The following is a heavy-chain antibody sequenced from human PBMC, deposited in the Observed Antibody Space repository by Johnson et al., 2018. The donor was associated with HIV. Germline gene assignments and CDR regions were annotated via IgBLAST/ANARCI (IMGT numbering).Heavy chain of an antibody. V-gene: IGHV3-30*04. Sequence: QVQLVESGGGVVQPGRSLRLSCAASGFTFSSYAMHWVRQAPGKGLEWVAVISYDGSNKYYADSVKGRFTISRDNSKNTLYLQMNSRRAEDTAVYYCARVYSSSSAHAFDIWGQGTMVTVSS. CDR3: ARVYSSSSAHAFDI. CDR2: ISYDGSNK. J-gene: IGHJ3*02. D-gene: IGHD6-6*01. CDR1: GFTFSSYA.